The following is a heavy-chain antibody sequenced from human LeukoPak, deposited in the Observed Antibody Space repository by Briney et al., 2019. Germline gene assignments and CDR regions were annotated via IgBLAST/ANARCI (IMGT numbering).Heavy chain of an antibody. J-gene: IGHJ4*02. Sequence: PGGSLRLSCAASGFTFSSYSMNWVRQAPGKGLERVSDISSTSIYTNYADSVKGRFTISRDNAKNSLYLQMNSLRAEDTAVYYCAREDGYSSSWYSDYWGQGTLVTVSS. V-gene: IGHV3-21*05. CDR2: ISSTSIYT. CDR3: AREDGYSSSWYSDY. CDR1: GFTFSSYS. D-gene: IGHD6-13*01.